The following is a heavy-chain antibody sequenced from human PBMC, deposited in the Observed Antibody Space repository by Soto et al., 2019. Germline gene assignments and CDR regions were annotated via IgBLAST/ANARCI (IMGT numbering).Heavy chain of an antibody. CDR2: ISYDGSNK. CDR1: GFTFSSYA. V-gene: IGHV3-30-3*01. Sequence: QVQLVESGGGVVQPGRSLRLSCAASGFTFSSYAMYWVRQAPGKGLEWVAVISYDGSNKYYADSVKGRFTISRDNSKNTLYLQMNSLRAEDTAVYYCARDRNHYGMDVWGQGTTVTVSS. CDR3: ARDRNHYGMDV. D-gene: IGHD1-1*01. J-gene: IGHJ6*02.